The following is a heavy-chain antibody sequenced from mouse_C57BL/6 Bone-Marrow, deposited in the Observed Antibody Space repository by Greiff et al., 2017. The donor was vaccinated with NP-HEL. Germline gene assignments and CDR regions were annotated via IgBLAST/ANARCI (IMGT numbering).Heavy chain of an antibody. CDR1: GYSITSDY. CDR2: ISYSGST. Sequence: DVKLQESGPGLAKPSQTLSLTCSVTGYSITSDYWNWIRKFPGNKLEYMGYISYSGSTYYNPSLKSRISITRDTSKNQYYLQLIAVTTEDTATYDCARSPLWLRRNYYARDYWGQGTSVTVSA. D-gene: IGHD2-2*01. CDR3: ARSPLWLRRNYYARDY. J-gene: IGHJ4*01. V-gene: IGHV3-8*01.